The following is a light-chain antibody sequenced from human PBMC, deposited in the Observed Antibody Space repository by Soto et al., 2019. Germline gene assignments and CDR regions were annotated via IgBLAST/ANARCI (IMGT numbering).Light chain of an antibody. Sequence: QSALTQPRSVSGSPGQSVTISCTGTSSDVGGYNYVSWYQQHPGKAPKLMIYDVSQRPSMVPDRFSGSKSANTASLTISGLQAEDDADYYGCSYAGSYTFYVFGTGTKVTVL. CDR1: SSDVGGYNY. CDR3: CSYAGSYTFYV. J-gene: IGLJ1*01. V-gene: IGLV2-11*01. CDR2: DVS.